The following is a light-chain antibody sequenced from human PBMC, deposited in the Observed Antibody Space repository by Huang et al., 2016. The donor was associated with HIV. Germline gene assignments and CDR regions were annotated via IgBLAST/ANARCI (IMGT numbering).Light chain of an antibody. CDR3: QQYDSLPPWT. Sequence: DIQMTQSPSSLSASVGDRVTITCQASQDIAKFLNWDQQKPGQAPKLLIYDASTLQTGVPSRFSGSGSGTDFIFTISSLQPEDIATYYCQQYDSLPPWTFGQGTKVEI. CDR1: QDIAKF. V-gene: IGKV1-33*01. J-gene: IGKJ1*01. CDR2: DAS.